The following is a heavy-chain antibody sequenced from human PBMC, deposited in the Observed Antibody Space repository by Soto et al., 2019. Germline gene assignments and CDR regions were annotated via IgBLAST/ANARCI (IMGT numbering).Heavy chain of an antibody. V-gene: IGHV1-46*01. CDR3: ARSPGFWSGYYTAGEYYYGMDV. D-gene: IGHD3-3*01. CDR1: GYTFTSYY. J-gene: IGHJ6*02. Sequence: ASVKVSCKASGYTFTSYYMHWVRQAPGQGLEWMGMINPSGGSTSYAQKFQDRVTMTRDTSTSTIYMELSSLRSEDTAVCYCARSPGFWSGYYTAGEYYYGMDVWGQGTTVTVSS. CDR2: INPSGGST.